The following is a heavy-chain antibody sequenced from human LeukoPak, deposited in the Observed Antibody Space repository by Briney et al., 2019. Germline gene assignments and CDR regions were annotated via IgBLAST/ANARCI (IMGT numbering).Heavy chain of an antibody. Sequence: GGSLRLSCAASGFTVSGNYMSWVRQAPGKGLEWVSVIYSGAGAYCADSVKGRFTISRDNSKNTLYLQMNSLRADDTAVYYCAKSVGELLFSGAFDVWGQGTMVTVSS. CDR2: IYSGAGA. CDR1: GFTVSGNY. V-gene: IGHV3-66*01. J-gene: IGHJ3*01. CDR3: AKSVGELLFSGAFDV. D-gene: IGHD3-10*01.